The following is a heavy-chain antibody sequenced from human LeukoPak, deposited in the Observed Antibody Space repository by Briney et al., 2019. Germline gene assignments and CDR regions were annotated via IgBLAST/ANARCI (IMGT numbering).Heavy chain of an antibody. CDR1: GFTFSSYG. CDR2: IWYDGSNK. V-gene: IGHV3-33*01. Sequence: GRSLRLSCAASGFTFSSYGMHWVRQAPGKGLEWVAVIWYDGSNKYYADSVKGRFTISRDNSKNTLYLQMNSLRAGDTAVYYCARDKSLGSSSENYYYGMDVWGQGTTVTVSS. CDR3: ARDKSLGSSSENYYYGMDV. J-gene: IGHJ6*02. D-gene: IGHD6-6*01.